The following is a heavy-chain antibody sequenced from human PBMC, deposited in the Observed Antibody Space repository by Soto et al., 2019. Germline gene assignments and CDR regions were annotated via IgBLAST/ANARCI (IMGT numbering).Heavy chain of an antibody. D-gene: IGHD2-2*01. V-gene: IGHV1-18*01. Sequence: QVQLVQSGAEVKKPGASVKVSCKASGYTFTSYGISWVRQAPGQGLEWMGWISAYNGNTNYAQKLQGRVTRTTDTSTSTAYMELRSLRSGDTAVYYCARDLRRVVVPAAMPYWGQGTLVTVSS. CDR1: GYTFTSYG. CDR3: ARDLRRVVVPAAMPY. CDR2: ISAYNGNT. J-gene: IGHJ4*02.